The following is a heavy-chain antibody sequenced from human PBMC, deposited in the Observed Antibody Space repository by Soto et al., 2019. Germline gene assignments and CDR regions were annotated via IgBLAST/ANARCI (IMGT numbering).Heavy chain of an antibody. J-gene: IGHJ4*02. CDR3: TGEVASGY. Sequence: ESGGGVVQPGRSLRLSCAVSGFTVSTYGMHWVRQAPGKGLEWVAVISRDGGTKYYADSVKGRFPISRDNSRNTLFLEMNSLRGDDMAVYYCTGEVASGYWGQGTLVTVSS. CDR2: ISRDGGTK. V-gene: IGHV3-30*03. CDR1: GFTVSTYG. D-gene: IGHD2-8*02.